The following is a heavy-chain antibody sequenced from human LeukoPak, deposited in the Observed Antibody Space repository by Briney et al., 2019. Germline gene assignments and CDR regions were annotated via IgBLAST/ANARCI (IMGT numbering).Heavy chain of an antibody. D-gene: IGHD6-19*01. V-gene: IGHV3-11*04. Sequence: GGSLRLSCAASGFTFSDYYMSWIRQASGKGLEWVSYISSSGSTIYYADSVKGRFTISRDNSKNTLYLQMNSLRAEDTAVYYCARPLFRAVAGSYGGGFDNWGQGTLVTVSS. CDR2: ISSSGSTI. CDR1: GFTFSDYY. CDR3: ARPLFRAVAGSYGGGFDN. J-gene: IGHJ4*02.